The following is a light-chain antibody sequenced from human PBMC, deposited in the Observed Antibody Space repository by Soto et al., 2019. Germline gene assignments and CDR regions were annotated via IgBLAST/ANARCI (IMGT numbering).Light chain of an antibody. V-gene: IGKV1-5*01. CDR2: DAS. Sequence: DIQMTQSPSTLSASVGDRVTITCRASQSISSWLAWYQQKPGKAPKLLIYDASNLESGVPSRFSGGGSGTEFSLTITRLEPEDSAVYYCHQYGSSLLTFGGGTKVEIK. CDR3: HQYGSSLLT. J-gene: IGKJ4*01. CDR1: QSISSW.